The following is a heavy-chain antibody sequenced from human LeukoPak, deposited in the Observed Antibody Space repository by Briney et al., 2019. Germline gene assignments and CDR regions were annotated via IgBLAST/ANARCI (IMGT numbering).Heavy chain of an antibody. Sequence: GGSLRLSCAASGFTFSDYYMSWIRQAPGKGLEWLSYISKNGKTIYYADSVKGRFTISRDNAKKSVYLQMNSLRAEDTAVYYCARARTVSGIAVAIDYWGQGTLVTVSS. CDR2: ISKNGKTI. J-gene: IGHJ4*02. D-gene: IGHD6-19*01. CDR1: GFTFSDYY. CDR3: ARARTVSGIAVAIDY. V-gene: IGHV3-11*01.